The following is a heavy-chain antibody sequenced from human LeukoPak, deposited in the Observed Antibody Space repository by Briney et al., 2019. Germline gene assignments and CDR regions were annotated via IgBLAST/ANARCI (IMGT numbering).Heavy chain of an antibody. CDR2: IYYSGNT. V-gene: IGHV4-39*07. CDR3: ARDHEVSSSSFDY. D-gene: IGHD6-6*01. CDR1: RGSVNSNSYY. J-gene: IGHJ4*02. Sequence: PSETLSLTCTVSRGSVNSNSYYWGWIRQPPGKGLGWIGTIYYSGNTYYNPSLESRVTISVDTSKNQFSLKLTSVTAADTAVYYCARDHEVSSSSFDYWGQGTLVIVSS.